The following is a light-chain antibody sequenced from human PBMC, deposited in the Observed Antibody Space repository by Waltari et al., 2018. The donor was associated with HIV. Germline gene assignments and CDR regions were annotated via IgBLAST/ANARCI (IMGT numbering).Light chain of an antibody. V-gene: IGLV2-8*01. J-gene: IGLJ2*01. CDR3: ASHAGSKDV. CDR2: DVT. CDR1: SSDVGAYNN. Sequence: QSALTQPPSASGSPGQSVTLSSTGTSSDVGAYNNVARFQQHPGKAPKRMIYDVTTRPSGVPDRFSGSKSGNTASLTVSGLQAEDEADYYCASHAGSKDVFGGGTRLTVL.